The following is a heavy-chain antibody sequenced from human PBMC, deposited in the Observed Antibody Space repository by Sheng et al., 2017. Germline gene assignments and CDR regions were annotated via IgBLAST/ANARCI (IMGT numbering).Heavy chain of an antibody. CDR2: IIPIFGTA. CDR1: GGTFSSYA. J-gene: IGHJ6*02. Sequence: QVQLVQSGAEVKKPGSSVKVSCKASGGTFSSYAISWVRQAPGQGLEWMGGIIPIFGTANYAQKFQGRVTITADESTSTAYMELSSLRSEDTAVYYCARDEVTIFGVVITHYYGMDVWGQGTTVTVSS. CDR3: ARDEVTIFGVVITHYYGMDV. V-gene: IGHV1-69*01. D-gene: IGHD3-3*01.